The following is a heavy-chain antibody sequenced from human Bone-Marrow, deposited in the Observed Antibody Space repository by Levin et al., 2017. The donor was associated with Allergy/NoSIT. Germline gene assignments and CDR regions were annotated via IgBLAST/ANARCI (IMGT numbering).Heavy chain of an antibody. CDR1: GGSFSGYY. J-gene: IGHJ3*02. Sequence: ESLKISCAVYGGSFSGYYWSWIRQPPGKGLEWIGEINHSGSTNYNPSLKSRVTISVDTSKNQISLKLSSVTAADTAVYYCARADGYYYDSSGPFHAFDSWGQGTMVTVSS. CDR2: INHSGST. D-gene: IGHD3-22*01. CDR3: ARADGYYYDSSGPFHAFDS. V-gene: IGHV4-34*01.